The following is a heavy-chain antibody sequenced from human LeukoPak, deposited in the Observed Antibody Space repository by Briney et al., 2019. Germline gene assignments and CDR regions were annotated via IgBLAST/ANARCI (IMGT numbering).Heavy chain of an antibody. J-gene: IGHJ4*02. CDR1: GYTLTELS. Sequence: ASVTVSCKVSGYTLTELSMHWVRQAPGKGLEWMGGFDPEDGETIYAQKFQGRVTMTEDTSTDTAYMELSSLRSEDTAVYYCAMSTNYYDSSGYYPYWGQGTLVTVSS. V-gene: IGHV1-24*01. D-gene: IGHD3-22*01. CDR2: FDPEDGET. CDR3: AMSTNYYDSSGYYPY.